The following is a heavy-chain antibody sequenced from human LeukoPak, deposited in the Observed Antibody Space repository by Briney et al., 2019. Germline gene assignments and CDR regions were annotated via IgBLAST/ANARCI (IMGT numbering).Heavy chain of an antibody. J-gene: IGHJ3*02. V-gene: IGHV4-59*11. CDR2: ISYIGTT. CDR3: ERDLVTVTKGFDI. CDR1: DDSFSSHY. D-gene: IGHD4-17*01. Sequence: PSETLSLTCAVSDDSFSSHYWTWIRQPPGKGLEWIGYISYIGTTNYNPSLKSRVTISIDTSKNQFSLKVRSVTAADTAVYYCERDLVTVTKGFDIWGQGTMVSVSS.